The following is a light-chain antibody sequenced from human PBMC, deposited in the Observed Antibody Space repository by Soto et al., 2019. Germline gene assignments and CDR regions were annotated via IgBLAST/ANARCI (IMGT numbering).Light chain of an antibody. J-gene: IGLJ1*01. Sequence: QSVLTQPPSASGTPGQRVTISCSGSSSNIGRNTVNWYQPLPGTAPKLLIYSNYQRPSGVPDRFSGSKSGTSASLAISGLQSEDEADYYCAIWDDSLPGYYGFGTGNKVTVL. CDR2: SNY. CDR3: AIWDDSLPGYYG. V-gene: IGLV1-44*01. CDR1: SSNIGRNT.